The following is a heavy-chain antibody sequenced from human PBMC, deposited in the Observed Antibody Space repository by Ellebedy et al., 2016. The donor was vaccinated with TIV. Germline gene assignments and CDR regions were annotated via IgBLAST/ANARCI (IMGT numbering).Heavy chain of an antibody. CDR3: ARETTIIGGVLNPFDY. CDR1: GDSVSSNSAA. Sequence: SETLSLXXAISGDSVSSNSAAWNWIRQSPSRGLEWLGRTYYRSKWYNDYAVSVKSRITINPDTSKNHFSLHLNSVTPEDTAVYYCARETTIIGGVLNPFDYWGQGTLVTVSS. V-gene: IGHV6-1*01. CDR2: TYYRSKWYN. J-gene: IGHJ4*02. D-gene: IGHD3-10*01.